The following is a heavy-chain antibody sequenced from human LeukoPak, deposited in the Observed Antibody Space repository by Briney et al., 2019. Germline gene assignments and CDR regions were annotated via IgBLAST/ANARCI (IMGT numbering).Heavy chain of an antibody. CDR2: ISAAGTT. J-gene: IGHJ5*02. V-gene: IGHV4-30-2*01. CDR1: VGSISSGGYY. D-gene: IGHD2-2*01. Sequence: PSQTLSLTCTVAVGSISSGGYYWSWIRQPPGKGLEWIAYISAAGTTYYNPSLKSRVTISVDTSKNQLSLKLSSVTAADTAVYYCARSKAHLSTSWYGTWFDPWGQGTLVTVSS. CDR3: ARSKAHLSTSWYGTWFDP.